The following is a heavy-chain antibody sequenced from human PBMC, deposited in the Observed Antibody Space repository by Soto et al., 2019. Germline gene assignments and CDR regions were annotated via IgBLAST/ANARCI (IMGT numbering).Heavy chain of an antibody. Sequence: EVQLVESGGDLVKPGGSLTLSCAASGSTFSNAWMSWVRQAPGKGLEWVGRIKSKTDGGTTDYAAPVKGRFTISRDDSKNMLYLYMSSLKTEDTSMYYCSTYDYIWGSDRYMWAYWGHGTLVTVSS. CDR3: STYDYIWGSDRYMWAY. CDR2: IKSKTDGGTT. D-gene: IGHD3-16*02. J-gene: IGHJ4*01. CDR1: GSTFSNAW. V-gene: IGHV3-15*01.